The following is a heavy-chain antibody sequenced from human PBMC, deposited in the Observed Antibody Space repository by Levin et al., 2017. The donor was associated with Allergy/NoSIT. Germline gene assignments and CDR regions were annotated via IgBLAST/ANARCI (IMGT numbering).Heavy chain of an antibody. CDR3: ARDGSFHYIDY. V-gene: IGHV3-30-3*01. CDR1: GFSFSSYA. J-gene: IGHJ4*02. CDR2: TSYEGSNK. Sequence: GGSLRLSCAASGFSFSSYAMHWVRQAPGKGLEWVAVTSYEGSNKYYADSVKGRCTISRDNSKNTLYLQMNSLRPEDTAVYYCARDGSFHYIDYWGQGTLVTVSS. D-gene: IGHD1-26*01.